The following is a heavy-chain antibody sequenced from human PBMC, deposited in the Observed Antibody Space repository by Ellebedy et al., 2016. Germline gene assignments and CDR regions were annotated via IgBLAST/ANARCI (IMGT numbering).Heavy chain of an antibody. CDR1: GGSFSGYF. V-gene: IGHV4-34*01. J-gene: IGHJ5*01. D-gene: IGHD3-10*01. CDR3: ARASGTSMIRGLVLGPRRRNWFDS. CDR2: INHAGRD. Sequence: SETLSLTCAVYGGSFSGYFWTWIRQSPGKGLEWIGEINHAGRDNYNPSLKSRVTISVDTSKKQFSLVLISVTAADTAVYYCARASGTSMIRGLVLGPRRRNWFDSWGQGALVTVSS.